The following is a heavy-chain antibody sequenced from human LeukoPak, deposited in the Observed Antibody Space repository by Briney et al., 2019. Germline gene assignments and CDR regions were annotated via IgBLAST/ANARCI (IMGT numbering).Heavy chain of an antibody. V-gene: IGHV3-7*01. CDR3: ARDLYRIVVVPHYFDY. CDR1: GFTFSNNW. D-gene: IGHD3-22*01. Sequence: GGSLRLSCAASGFTFSNNWMFWVRQAPGKGLEWVANIKQDGSEKFYVDSVKGRFTISRDNAKNSLYLQMNSLTAEDTAVYYCARDLYRIVVVPHYFDYWGQGTLVTVSS. J-gene: IGHJ4*02. CDR2: IKQDGSEK.